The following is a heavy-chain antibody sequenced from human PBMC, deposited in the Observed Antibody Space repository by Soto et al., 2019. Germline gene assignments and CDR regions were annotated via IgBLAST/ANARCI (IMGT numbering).Heavy chain of an antibody. CDR3: ARGRRTVEVPPAFSWFAP. CDR2: IWHDGSIH. J-gene: IGHJ5*02. CDR1: GFTFSSFG. D-gene: IGHD2-2*01. Sequence: VHLVESGGAVVQPGRSLRLSCAASGFTFSSFGMHWVRQSQGEGLEWVCVIWHDGSIHFYADSVKCRFTISRDNSKNTPYLQINSLRAEDAAVYYCARGRRTVEVPPAFSWFAPGGQGTLVTVSS. V-gene: IGHV3-33*01.